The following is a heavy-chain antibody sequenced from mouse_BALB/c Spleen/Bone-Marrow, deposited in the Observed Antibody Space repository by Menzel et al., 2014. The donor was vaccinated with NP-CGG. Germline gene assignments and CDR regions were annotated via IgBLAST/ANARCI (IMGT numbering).Heavy chain of an antibody. D-gene: IGHD1-2*01. CDR3: ARRDYGIRENYYAMDY. V-gene: IGHV1-87*01. CDR2: IYPGDGDT. Sequence: QVQLQQSGAELARPGASVKLSCKASGYTVXSYWMQWVKQRPGQSLEWIGAIYPGDGDTRYTQKFKGKATLTADKSSSTAYMQLSSLASEDSAVYYCARRDYGIRENYYAMDYWGQGTSVTVSS. CDR1: GYTVXSYW. J-gene: IGHJ4*01.